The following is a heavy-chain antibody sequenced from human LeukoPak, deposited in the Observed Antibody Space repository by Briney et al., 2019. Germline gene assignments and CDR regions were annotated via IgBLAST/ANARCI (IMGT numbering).Heavy chain of an antibody. D-gene: IGHD1-7*01. CDR1: VFTFSNYD. Sequence: RWVSLRLSCAASVFTFSNYDMHWVRQAPGKAPEWVPVIGYDGSNKYYAGSVKGRFTTSRDNSKNTLYLQMNSLRAEDTAVYYCARENYGWFDPWGQGTLVTVSS. CDR2: IGYDGSNK. J-gene: IGHJ5*02. V-gene: IGHV3-33*01. CDR3: ARENYGWFDP.